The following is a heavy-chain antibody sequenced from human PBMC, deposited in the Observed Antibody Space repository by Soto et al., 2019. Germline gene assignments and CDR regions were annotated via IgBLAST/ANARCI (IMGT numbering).Heavy chain of an antibody. D-gene: IGHD5-18*01. CDR1: GGSIRSYY. CDR2: IYYSGTT. J-gene: IGHJ5*02. Sequence: QMQLRESGPGLVKPSETLSLICTVSGGSIRSYYWSWIRQPPGQGLEWIGYIYYSGTTNYNPSLKSRVTISVDTSKNQFSLKLSSATAADTAVYYCARGPYSTNNWFDPWGQGTLVTVSS. CDR3: ARGPYSTNNWFDP. V-gene: IGHV4-59*01.